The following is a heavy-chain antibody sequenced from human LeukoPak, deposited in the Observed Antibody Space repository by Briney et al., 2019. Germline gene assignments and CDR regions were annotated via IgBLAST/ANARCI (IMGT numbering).Heavy chain of an antibody. CDR3: ARGRVGYDYVWGSHYSPYFDY. D-gene: IGHD3-16*01. Sequence: SETLSLTCAVYGGSFSGYYWSWIRQPPGKGLEWIGEINHSGSTNYNPSLKNRVTISVDTSKNQFSLKLSSVTAADTAVYYCARGRVGYDYVWGSHYSPYFDYWGQGTLVTVSS. CDR2: INHSGST. V-gene: IGHV4-34*01. J-gene: IGHJ4*02. CDR1: GGSFSGYY.